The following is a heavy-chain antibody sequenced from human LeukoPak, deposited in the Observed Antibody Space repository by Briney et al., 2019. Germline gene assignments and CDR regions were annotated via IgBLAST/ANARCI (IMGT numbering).Heavy chain of an antibody. CDR1: GFTFSNAW. V-gene: IGHV3-15*01. Sequence: PGGSLRLSCAASGFTFSNAWMSWVRQAPGKGLEWVGRIKSKTDGGTTDYAAPVKGRFTISRDDSKNTLYLQMNSLKTEDTAVYYCTTEVPSYYYGSSGYSNWGQGTLVTVSS. CDR2: IKSKTDGGTT. CDR3: TTEVPSYYYGSSGYSN. J-gene: IGHJ4*02. D-gene: IGHD3-22*01.